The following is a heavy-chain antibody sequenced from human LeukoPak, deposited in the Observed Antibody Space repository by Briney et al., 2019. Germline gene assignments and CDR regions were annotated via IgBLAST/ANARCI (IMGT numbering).Heavy chain of an antibody. V-gene: IGHV3-30*18. Sequence: GGSLRLSCAASGFTFSSYGMHWVRQAPGKGLEWVAVISYDGSNKYYANSVKGRFTISRDNSKNTLYLQMNSLRAEDTAVYYCAKDLRGYSYGLRNNWFDPWGQGTLVTVSS. CDR2: ISYDGSNK. D-gene: IGHD5-18*01. CDR1: GFTFSSYG. CDR3: AKDLRGYSYGLRNNWFDP. J-gene: IGHJ5*02.